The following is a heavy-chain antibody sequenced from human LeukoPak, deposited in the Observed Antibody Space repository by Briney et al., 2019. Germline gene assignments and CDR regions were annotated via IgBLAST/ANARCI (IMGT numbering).Heavy chain of an antibody. Sequence: GGSLRLSCAASGFTVGSNYMSWVRQAPGKGLEWVSVIYSGGSTYYADSVKGRFTISRDNSKNTLYLQMNSLRAEDTAVYYCARRIFGVVIEDYWGQGTLVTVSS. J-gene: IGHJ4*02. CDR1: GFTVGSNY. CDR2: IYSGGST. V-gene: IGHV3-53*01. D-gene: IGHD3-3*01. CDR3: ARRIFGVVIEDY.